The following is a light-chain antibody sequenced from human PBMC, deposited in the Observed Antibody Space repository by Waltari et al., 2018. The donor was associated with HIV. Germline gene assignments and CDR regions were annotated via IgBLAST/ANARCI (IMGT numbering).Light chain of an antibody. Sequence: QAVVTQEPSLTVSPAGTVTLTCGPSTGAVTSGPSPYWFQQRPGQAPRTLIHDTSNKHSWTPARFSGSLLGGKAALTLSGAQPEDEAEYYCLLSYGGPRVFGGGTKLTVL. CDR3: LLSYGGPRV. J-gene: IGLJ2*01. CDR1: TGAVTSGPS. V-gene: IGLV7-46*01. CDR2: DTS.